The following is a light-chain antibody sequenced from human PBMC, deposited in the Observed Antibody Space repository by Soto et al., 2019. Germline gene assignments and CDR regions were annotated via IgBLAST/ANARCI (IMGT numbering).Light chain of an antibody. CDR1: QGISSY. J-gene: IGKJ1*01. Sequence: DIQLTQSPSFLSASVGDRVTITCRASQGISSYLAWYQQKPGKAPKLLIYAASTLQSGVPSRFSGSGSGTEFTLTISSLQPEDFATYYCQQLNSYPVVFGQGTKVEIK. CDR3: QQLNSYPVV. V-gene: IGKV1-9*01. CDR2: AAS.